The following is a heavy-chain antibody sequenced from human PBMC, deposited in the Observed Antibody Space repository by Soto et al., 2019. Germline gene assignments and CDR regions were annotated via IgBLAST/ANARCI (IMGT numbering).Heavy chain of an antibody. CDR2: IFYSGSA. Sequence: QVQLQESGPGLVKPSQTLSLTCTVSGGSVSSDDHYWNWIRQPPGKGLEWIGYIFYSGSAFYNPPLQSRVTISVDTSNNQFSLKMKSVTAADTAVYYCARSPYSYGFNLWGQGTLVTVSS. V-gene: IGHV4-30-4*01. J-gene: IGHJ4*02. CDR3: ARSPYSYGFNL. D-gene: IGHD5-18*01. CDR1: GGSVSSDDHY.